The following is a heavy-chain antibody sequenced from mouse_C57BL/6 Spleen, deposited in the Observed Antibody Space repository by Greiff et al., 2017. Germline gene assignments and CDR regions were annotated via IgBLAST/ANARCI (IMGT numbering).Heavy chain of an antibody. CDR1: GFSLTSYG. D-gene: IGHD2-5*01. J-gene: IGHJ4*01. V-gene: IGHV2-2*01. Sequence: QVQLKQSGPGLVQPSQSLSITCTVSGFSLTSYGVHWVRQSPGKGLEWLGVIWSGGSTDYNAAFISRLSISKDNSKSQVFFKMNSLQADDTAIYYCARSSNYYLYAMDYWGQGTSVTVSS. CDR2: IWSGGST. CDR3: ARSSNYYLYAMDY.